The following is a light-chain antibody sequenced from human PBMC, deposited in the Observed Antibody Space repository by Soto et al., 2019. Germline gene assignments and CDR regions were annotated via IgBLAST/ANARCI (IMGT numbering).Light chain of an antibody. CDR3: QQYGTSPRT. CDR1: QRVTSNY. J-gene: IGKJ1*01. CDR2: GAS. Sequence: PGDTATLSCGASQRVTSNYLAWYQQKAGQPPRLLIYGASTRASGIPDRFSGSGSGTGFTLTIDRLEPEDFAVYYCQQYGTSPRTFGRGTKVEIK. V-gene: IGKV3-20*01.